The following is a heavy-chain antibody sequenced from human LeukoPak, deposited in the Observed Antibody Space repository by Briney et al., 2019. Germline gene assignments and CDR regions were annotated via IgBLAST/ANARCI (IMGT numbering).Heavy chain of an antibody. D-gene: IGHD4-23*01. V-gene: IGHV3-30*02. Sequence: GGSLRLSCAASGFTFSSYGMHWVRQAPGKGLEWVAFIRYDGRNKYYADSVKGRFTISRDNSKNTLYLQMNSLRAEDTAVYYCAREFYGGNSGTDYFDYWGQGTLVTVSS. CDR2: IRYDGRNK. J-gene: IGHJ4*02. CDR1: GFTFSSYG. CDR3: AREFYGGNSGTDYFDY.